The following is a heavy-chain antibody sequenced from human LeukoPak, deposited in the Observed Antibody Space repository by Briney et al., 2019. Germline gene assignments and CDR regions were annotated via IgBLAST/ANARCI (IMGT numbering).Heavy chain of an antibody. CDR3: ARTWQWLPFDY. Sequence: SETLSLTCTVSGGTISSYYWSRIRQPAGKGLEWIGRIYISGSTNYNPSLKSRVTMSVDTSKNQFSLKLSSVTAADTAVYYCARTWQWLPFDYWGQGTLVTVSS. D-gene: IGHD6-19*01. CDR1: GGTISSYY. J-gene: IGHJ4*02. CDR2: IYISGST. V-gene: IGHV4-4*07.